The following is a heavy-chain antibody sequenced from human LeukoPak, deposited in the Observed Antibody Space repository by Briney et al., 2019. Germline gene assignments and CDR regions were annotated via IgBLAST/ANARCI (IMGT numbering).Heavy chain of an antibody. CDR2: ISGSGGST. V-gene: IGHV3-23*01. J-gene: IGHJ4*02. CDR1: GFTFSSYA. Sequence: GGSLRLSCAASGFTFSSYAMSWVRQAPGKGLEWVSAISGSGGSTYYADSVKGRFTISRDNSKNTLYLQMNSLRAEDTAVYYCARELHYYGSGSYYGFDYWGQGTLVTVSS. CDR3: ARELHYYGSGSYYGFDY. D-gene: IGHD3-10*01.